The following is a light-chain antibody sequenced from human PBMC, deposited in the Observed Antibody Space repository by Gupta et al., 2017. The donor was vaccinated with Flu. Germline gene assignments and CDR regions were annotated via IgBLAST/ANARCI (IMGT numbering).Light chain of an antibody. V-gene: IGKV4-1*01. CDR2: WAS. CDR3: QQYYSTPWT. Sequence: DIVLTQSPDSLAVSLGERATINCKSSQSVLYISNNKNYLAWYQQRPGQPPKLLIYWASTRESGVPDRFSGSGSGTDFTLTISSLQAEDVALYYCQQYYSTPWTFGPGTPVEIK. J-gene: IGKJ1*01. CDR1: QSVLYISNNKNY.